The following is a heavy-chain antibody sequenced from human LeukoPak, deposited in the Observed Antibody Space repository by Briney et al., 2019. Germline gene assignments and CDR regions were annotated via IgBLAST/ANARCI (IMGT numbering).Heavy chain of an antibody. Sequence: GRSLRLSCAASGFTFSAYAVHWVRQAPGKGLEWVTVVSYDGTDEYYADSVKGRFSISRDNSKNTVYLHMNSLKTEDTAVYYCTRSNRESVRWLDPWGQGTLVTVSS. CDR3: TRSNRESVRWLDP. D-gene: IGHD3-10*01. V-gene: IGHV3-30-3*01. CDR2: VSYDGTDE. CDR1: GFTFSAYA. J-gene: IGHJ5*02.